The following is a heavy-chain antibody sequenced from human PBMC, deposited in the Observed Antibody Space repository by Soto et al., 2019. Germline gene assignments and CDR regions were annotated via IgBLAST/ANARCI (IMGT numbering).Heavy chain of an antibody. V-gene: IGHV5-51*01. CDR2: IYPGDSDT. Sequence: PGESLKISCKGSGYTFTNYWIGWVRQMPGKGLEWMGIIYPGDSDTKYNPSFQGQVTISADRSITTTYLQWSSLKASDTAIYYCAASIFYYGMDVWGQGTTVTVSS. CDR3: AASIFYYGMDV. J-gene: IGHJ6*02. CDR1: GYTFTNYW.